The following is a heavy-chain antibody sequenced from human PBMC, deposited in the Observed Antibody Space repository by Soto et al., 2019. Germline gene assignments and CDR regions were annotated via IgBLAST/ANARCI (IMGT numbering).Heavy chain of an antibody. CDR3: AKARSGSWHEGYYFDN. Sequence: QVQLVESGGGVVQPGRSLRLSCAASGFTFISYGMHWVRQAPGKGLGWLAVMSYDGRDKYYADSVRGRFTISRDNSKNTVYLQLNSLRVEDTAVYYCAKARSGSWHEGYYFDNWGQGTLVTVSS. D-gene: IGHD2-15*01. CDR1: GFTFISYG. V-gene: IGHV3-30*18. J-gene: IGHJ4*02. CDR2: MSYDGRDK.